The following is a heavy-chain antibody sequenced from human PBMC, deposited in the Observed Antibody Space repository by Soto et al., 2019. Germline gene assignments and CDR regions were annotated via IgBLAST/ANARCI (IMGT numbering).Heavy chain of an antibody. J-gene: IGHJ4*02. D-gene: IGHD3-22*01. CDR3: AREVVALDY. CDR1: GMTFSNYW. CDR2: ISSSSSYI. Sequence: GGSLRLSCVASGMTFSNYWMNWVRQAPGKGLEWVSSISSSSSYIYYADSVKGRFTISRDNAKNSLYLQMNSLRAEDTAVYYCAREVVALDYWGQGTLVTVSS. V-gene: IGHV3-21*01.